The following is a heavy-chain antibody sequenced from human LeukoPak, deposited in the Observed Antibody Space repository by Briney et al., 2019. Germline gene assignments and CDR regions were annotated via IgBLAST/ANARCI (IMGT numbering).Heavy chain of an antibody. Sequence: GGSLRLSCAASGFTFNTYAMTCVRQAPGKGLEWVSVIGGSGVSTYYADSVKGRFTISRDNSRDTLYLQMNSLRAEDTAVYYCAKGGRGTDSWGQGTLVTVSS. CDR3: AKGGRGTDS. CDR2: IGGSGVST. J-gene: IGHJ4*02. V-gene: IGHV3-23*01. CDR1: GFTFNTYA. D-gene: IGHD3-16*01.